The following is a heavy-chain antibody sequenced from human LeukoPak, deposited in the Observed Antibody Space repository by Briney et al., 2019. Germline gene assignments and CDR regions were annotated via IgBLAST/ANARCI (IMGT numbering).Heavy chain of an antibody. V-gene: IGHV3-11*06. J-gene: IGHJ4*02. D-gene: IGHD4/OR15-4a*01. CDR2: ISRSSSYT. CDR1: GFTFGEYY. Sequence: GGSLRPSCAASGFTFGEYYMSWIRQAPGKGLEWISYISRSSSYTNYADSVKGRFTISRDNAKNSLYLQMNSLRAEDTAVYYCARDPDGAAPLDYWGQGTLVTVSS. CDR3: ARDPDGAAPLDY.